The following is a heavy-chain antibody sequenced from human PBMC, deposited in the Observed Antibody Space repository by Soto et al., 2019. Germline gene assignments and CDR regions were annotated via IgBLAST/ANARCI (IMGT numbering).Heavy chain of an antibody. D-gene: IGHD3-16*01. CDR2: INAYNGNT. V-gene: IGHV1-18*01. J-gene: IGHJ6*02. CDR1: GYRLTSYG. CDR3: AMVDVYVTPSPQDV. Sequence: ASVKVSCKASGYRLTSYGIGWVRQAPERGLEWMGWINAYNGNTNYAQNLQGRVTLTTDTSTSTAYMELRSLRSNDTAVYYCAMVDVYVTPSPQDVWGQGTTVTVSS.